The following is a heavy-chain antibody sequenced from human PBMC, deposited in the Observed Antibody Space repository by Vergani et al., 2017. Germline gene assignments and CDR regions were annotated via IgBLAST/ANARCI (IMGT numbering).Heavy chain of an antibody. CDR1: GYTFTSYA. CDR3: ARSVVGYCSSTSCSAYDY. V-gene: IGHV1-3*01. D-gene: IGHD2-2*01. Sequence: QVQLVQSGAEVKKPGASVKVSCKASGYTFTSYAMHWVRQAPGQRLEWMGWINAGNGNTKYSQKFQGRVTITRDTSASTAYMELSSLRSEDTAVYYCARSVVGYCSSTSCSAYDYWGQGTLVTVSS. J-gene: IGHJ4*02. CDR2: INAGNGNT.